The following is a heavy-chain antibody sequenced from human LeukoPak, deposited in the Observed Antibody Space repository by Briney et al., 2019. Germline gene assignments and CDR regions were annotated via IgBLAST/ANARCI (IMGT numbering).Heavy chain of an antibody. V-gene: IGHV3-74*01. Sequence: GGSLRLSCAASGFTFSDYYMSWIRQAPGKGLVWVSRIYVDGRTTNYADSVKGRFTISRDNAKNTVYLEMNSLSVEDTATYYCIRDFRSADLWGQGTLVTVTS. CDR1: GFTFSDYY. CDR3: IRDFRSADL. CDR2: IYVDGRTT. J-gene: IGHJ5*02.